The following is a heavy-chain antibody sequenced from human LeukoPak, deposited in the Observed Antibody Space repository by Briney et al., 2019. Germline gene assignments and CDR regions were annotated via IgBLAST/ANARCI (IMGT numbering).Heavy chain of an antibody. CDR3: ARGTMRRYSSSWFDY. J-gene: IGHJ4*02. CDR2: IYTSGST. CDR1: GGSISSYY. Sequence: SETLSLTCTVSGGSISSYYWSGIRQPAGKGREGIGRIYTSGSTNYNPSLKSRVTMSVDTSKNQFSLKLSSVTAADTAVYYCARGTMRRYSSSWFDYWGQGTLVTVSS. V-gene: IGHV4-4*07. D-gene: IGHD6-13*01.